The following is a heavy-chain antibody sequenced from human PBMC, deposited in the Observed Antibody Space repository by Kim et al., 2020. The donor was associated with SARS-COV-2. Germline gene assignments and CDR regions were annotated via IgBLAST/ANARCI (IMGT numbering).Heavy chain of an antibody. CDR2: INAGNGNT. Sequence: ASVKVSCKASGYTFTNYALHWVRRAPGQRLEWMGWINAGNGNTKNSQKFQDRVTILRDTSANTAYMELSSLRSEDTAVYYCARSALGGYDLFDYYYYGMDVWGQGTTVTVSS. J-gene: IGHJ6*02. CDR3: ARSALGGYDLFDYYYYGMDV. CDR1: GYTFTNYA. D-gene: IGHD5-12*01. V-gene: IGHV1-3*01.